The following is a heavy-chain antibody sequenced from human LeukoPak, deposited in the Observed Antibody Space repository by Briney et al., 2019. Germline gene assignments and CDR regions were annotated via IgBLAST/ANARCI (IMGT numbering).Heavy chain of an antibody. D-gene: IGHD2-15*01. CDR2: ISYDGSNK. CDR3: TSYVGDY. Sequence: GGSLRLSCAASGFTFSSYAMHWVRQAPGKGLEWVAVISYDGSNKYYADSVKGRFAISRDNSKNTLYLQMNSLRAEDTAVYYCTSYVGDYWGQGTLVTVSS. J-gene: IGHJ4*02. V-gene: IGHV3-30*09. CDR1: GFTFSSYA.